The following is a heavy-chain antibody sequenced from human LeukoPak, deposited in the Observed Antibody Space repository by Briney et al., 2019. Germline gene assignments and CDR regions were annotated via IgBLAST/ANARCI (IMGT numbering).Heavy chain of an antibody. V-gene: IGHV3-11*01. CDR2: ISSSGSTM. CDR1: GFTFSNYW. CDR3: ARDPGSGYEEHFDY. J-gene: IGHJ4*02. D-gene: IGHD5-12*01. Sequence: GGSLRLSCAASGFTFSNYWMSWVRQAPGKGLEWVSYISSSGSTMYYTDSVKGRFTISRDNAKDSLYLQMNSLRAEDTAVYYCARDPGSGYEEHFDYWGQGTLVTVSS.